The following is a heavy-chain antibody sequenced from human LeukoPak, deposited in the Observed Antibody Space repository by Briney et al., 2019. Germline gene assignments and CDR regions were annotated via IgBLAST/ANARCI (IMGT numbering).Heavy chain of an antibody. J-gene: IGHJ4*02. Sequence: GGSLRLSCAASGFTFSTYWMTWVRQAPGKGLEWVANIRHDGGEKYYVNSVRGRFTISRDNAKNSLYLQMNSLRAEDTAVYYCASERYSYAYFFDYWGQGTLVTVSS. V-gene: IGHV3-7*01. D-gene: IGHD5-18*01. CDR1: GFTFSTYW. CDR2: IRHDGGEK. CDR3: ASERYSYAYFFDY.